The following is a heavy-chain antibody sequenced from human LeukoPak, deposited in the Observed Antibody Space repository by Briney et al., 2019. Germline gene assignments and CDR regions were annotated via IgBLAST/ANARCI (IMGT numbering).Heavy chain of an antibody. J-gene: IGHJ4*02. D-gene: IGHD3-16*01. CDR1: GFTFSSYW. V-gene: IGHV3-74*01. Sequence: GGSLRLSCAASGFTFSSYWMHWVRQAPGKGLVWVSRINTDGSSTTYADSVKGRFTISRDNAKNTLYLQMNSLRAEDTAVYYCARASRGSHGDYWGQGALVFVSS. CDR3: ARASRGSHGDY. CDR2: INTDGSST.